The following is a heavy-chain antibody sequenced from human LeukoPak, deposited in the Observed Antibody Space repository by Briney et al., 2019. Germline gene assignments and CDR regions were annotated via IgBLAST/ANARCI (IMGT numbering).Heavy chain of an antibody. J-gene: IGHJ4*02. CDR1: GYTFSDYY. CDR2: IHPNSGGT. V-gene: IGHV1-2*02. CDR3: SREDY. Sequence: ASVKVSCKASGYTFSDYYIHWVRQAPGQGLEWVGWIHPNSGGTTYAQKFPGRVTMTRDTSISTIYMELRRLTSDDTGVYYCSREDYWGQGTLVTVSS.